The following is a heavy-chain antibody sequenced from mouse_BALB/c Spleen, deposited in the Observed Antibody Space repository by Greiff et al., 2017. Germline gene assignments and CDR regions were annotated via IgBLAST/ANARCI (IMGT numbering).Heavy chain of an antibody. J-gene: IGHJ4*01. CDR2: ISSGSSTI. Sequence: DVMLVESGGGLVQPGGSRKLSCAASGFTFSSFGMHWVRQAPEKGLEWVAYISSGSSTIYYADTVKGRFTISRDNPKNTLFLQMTSLRSEDTAMYYCARSGYGYVYAMDYWGQGTSVTVSS. V-gene: IGHV5-17*02. CDR1: GFTFSSFG. D-gene: IGHD1-2*01. CDR3: ARSGYGYVYAMDY.